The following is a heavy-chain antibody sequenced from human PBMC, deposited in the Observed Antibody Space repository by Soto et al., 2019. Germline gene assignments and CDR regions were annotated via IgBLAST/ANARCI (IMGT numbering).Heavy chain of an antibody. CDR2: IWFDGSNK. V-gene: IGHV3-33*01. Sequence: GGSLRLSCAASGFTFSSYGMHWVRQAPGKGLEWVAIIWFDGSNKFYADSVKGRFTISRDNSKNTVSLQMNSLRDEDSAAYYCATTGPYWGQGTLVTVSS. CDR1: GFTFSSYG. J-gene: IGHJ4*02. CDR3: ATTGPY.